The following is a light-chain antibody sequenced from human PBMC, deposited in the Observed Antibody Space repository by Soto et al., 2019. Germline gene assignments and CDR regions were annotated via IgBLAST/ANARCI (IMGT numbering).Light chain of an antibody. CDR2: SNN. V-gene: IGLV1-44*01. CDR1: SSNIGSNT. J-gene: IGLJ1*01. CDR3: ASHTTSSTYV. Sequence: SALTQPPSASGTPGQRVTISCSGSSSNIGSNTVNWYQQLPGTAPKLLIYSNNQRPSGVPDRFSGSKSGNSASLTISGLQSEDEADYYCASHTTSSTYVFGTGTKVTVL.